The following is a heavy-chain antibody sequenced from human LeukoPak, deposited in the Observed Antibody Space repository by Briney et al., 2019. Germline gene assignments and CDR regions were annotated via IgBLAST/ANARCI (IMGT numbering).Heavy chain of an antibody. CDR1: GFTVSSNY. Sequence: GGSLRLSYAASGFTVSSNYMSWVRQAPGKGLEWVSVIYSGGSTYYADSVKGRFTISRDNSKNTLYLQMNSLRAEDTAVYYCAREAYYDSSGYYDRSFDYWGQGTLVTVSS. D-gene: IGHD3-22*01. CDR2: IYSGGST. V-gene: IGHV3-66*01. CDR3: AREAYYDSSGYYDRSFDY. J-gene: IGHJ4*02.